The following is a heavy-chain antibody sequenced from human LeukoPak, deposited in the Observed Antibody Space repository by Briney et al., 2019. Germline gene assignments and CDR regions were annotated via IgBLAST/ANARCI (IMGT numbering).Heavy chain of an antibody. J-gene: IGHJ6*02. CDR1: GGSISSSSYY. Sequence: SETLSLTCTVSGGSISSSSYYWGWIRQPPGKGLEWIGSIYYSGSTYYNPSLKSRVTISVDTSTNQFSLTLYSVTAADTAVYYCARDRGSGGSSDYSNYFFAMDGWGQGTTVTVSS. CDR2: IYYSGST. CDR3: ARDRGSGGSSDYSNYFFAMDG. D-gene: IGHD3-16*01. V-gene: IGHV4-39*07.